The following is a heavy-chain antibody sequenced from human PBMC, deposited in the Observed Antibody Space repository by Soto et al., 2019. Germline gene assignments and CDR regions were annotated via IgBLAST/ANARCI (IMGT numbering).Heavy chain of an antibody. D-gene: IGHD3-3*01. CDR2: ISGSGGST. Sequence: GGSLRLSCAASGFTFSSYAMSWVRQAPGKXLEWVSAISGSGGSTYYADSVKGRFTISRDNAKNTLYLQMNSLRAEDTAVYYCAKAPVRFVECFSRGVRFDPWGQGTLVTVSS. CDR3: AKAPVRFVECFSRGVRFDP. J-gene: IGHJ5*01. CDR1: GFTFSSYA. V-gene: IGHV3-23*01.